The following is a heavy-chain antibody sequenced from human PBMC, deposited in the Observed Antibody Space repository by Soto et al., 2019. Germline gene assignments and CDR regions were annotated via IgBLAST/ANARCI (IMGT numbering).Heavy chain of an antibody. CDR3: AKSSGFDDYYNIDV. J-gene: IGHJ6*02. CDR2: ISDSGGST. D-gene: IGHD5-12*01. CDR1: GFTFTGFA. Sequence: EVQLLESGGGLVQPGGSLRLSCAASGFTFTGFAMSWVRQAPGKGPECVSTISDSGGSTYYADSVKGRFTISRDNSKNPLYLQMSSLRAEDTAVYYCAKSSGFDDYYNIDVWGQVTTVTVSS. V-gene: IGHV3-23*01.